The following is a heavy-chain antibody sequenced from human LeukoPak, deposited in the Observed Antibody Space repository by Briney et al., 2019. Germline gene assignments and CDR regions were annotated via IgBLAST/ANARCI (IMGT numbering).Heavy chain of an antibody. J-gene: IGHJ6*02. CDR2: INHSGST. V-gene: IGHV4-34*01. D-gene: IGHD3-10*01. CDR1: GGSISNYY. Sequence: SETLSLTCTVPGGSISNYYWSWIRQPPGKGLEWIGEINHSGSTNYNPSLKSRVTISVDTSKNQFSLKLSSVTAADTAVYYCVRGRRWFGELFTQGYYYGMDVWGQGATVTVSS. CDR3: VRGRRWFGELFTQGYYYGMDV.